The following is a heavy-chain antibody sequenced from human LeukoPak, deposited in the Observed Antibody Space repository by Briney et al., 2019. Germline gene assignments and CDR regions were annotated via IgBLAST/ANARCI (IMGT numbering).Heavy chain of an antibody. CDR2: ISSSSSYI. CDR1: GFTFSSYS. V-gene: IGHV3-21*01. D-gene: IGHD6-13*01. J-gene: IGHJ5*02. Sequence: GGSLRLSCAASGFTFSSYSMNWVHQAPGKGLEWVSSISSSSSYIYYADSVKGRFTISRDNAKNSLYLQMNSLRAEDTAVYYCARDGVVAAAGGWFDPWGQGTLVTVSS. CDR3: ARDGVVAAAGGWFDP.